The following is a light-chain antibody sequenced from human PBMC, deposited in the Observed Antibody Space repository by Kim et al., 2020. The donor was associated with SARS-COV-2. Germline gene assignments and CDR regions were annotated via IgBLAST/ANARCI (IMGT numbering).Light chain of an antibody. J-gene: IGLJ2*01. Sequence: GKTVPIACNRSSGSIDDNYVQWYQQRPGGVPTAVIYEDDQRPSGVSDRFSGSIDNSSNSASLTISGLRTEDEADYYCQSYNRDNVLFGGGTQLTVL. CDR2: EDD. V-gene: IGLV6-57*03. CDR1: SGSIDDNY. CDR3: QSYNRDNVL.